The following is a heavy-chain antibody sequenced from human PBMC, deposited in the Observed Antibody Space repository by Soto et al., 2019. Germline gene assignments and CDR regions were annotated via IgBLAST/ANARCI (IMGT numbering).Heavy chain of an antibody. CDR1: GYTFTSYD. CDR2: MNPNSGNT. Sequence: QVQLVQSGAEVKKPGALVKVSCKASGYTFTSYDINWVRQATGQGLGWMGWMNPNSGNTGYAQKFQGRVTMTRNTSISTAYVELSSLRSEDTAVYYCARRGYSSSWYYYYYYGMDVWGQGTTVTVSS. CDR3: ARRGYSSSWYYYYYYGMDV. V-gene: IGHV1-8*01. J-gene: IGHJ6*02. D-gene: IGHD6-13*01.